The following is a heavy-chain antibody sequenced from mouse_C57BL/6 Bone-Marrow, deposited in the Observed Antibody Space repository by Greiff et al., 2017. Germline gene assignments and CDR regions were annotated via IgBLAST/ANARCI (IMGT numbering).Heavy chain of an antibody. CDR2: IDPENGDT. CDR1: GFNIKDDY. J-gene: IGHJ3*01. V-gene: IGHV14-4*01. CDR3: TVYYYSSSLFAY. D-gene: IGHD1-1*01. Sequence: EVQLQQSGAELVRPGASVKLSCTASGFNIKDDYMNWVKQRPEQGLEWIGWIDPENGDTAYASKFQGKATITADTSSNTAYLQLSSLTSEDTAVYYCTVYYYSSSLFAYWGQGTLVTVSA.